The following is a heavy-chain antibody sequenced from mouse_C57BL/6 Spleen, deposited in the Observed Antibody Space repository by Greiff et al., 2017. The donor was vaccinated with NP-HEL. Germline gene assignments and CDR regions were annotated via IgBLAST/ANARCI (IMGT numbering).Heavy chain of an antibody. Sequence: QVQLQQSGAELVRPGASVTLSCKASGYTFTDYEMHWVKQTPVHGLEWIGAIDPETGGTAYNQKFKGKAILTADKSSSTAYMELRSLTSEDSAVYYCTRGATSSGYRYAMDYWGQGTSVTVSS. D-gene: IGHD3-2*02. CDR1: GYTFTDYE. CDR3: TRGATSSGYRYAMDY. J-gene: IGHJ4*01. CDR2: IDPETGGT. V-gene: IGHV1-15*01.